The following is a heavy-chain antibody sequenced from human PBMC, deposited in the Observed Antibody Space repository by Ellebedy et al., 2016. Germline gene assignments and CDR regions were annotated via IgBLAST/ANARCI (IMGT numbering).Heavy chain of an antibody. J-gene: IGHJ3*02. V-gene: IGHV1-2*02. CDR3: AREGIAAGGDAFDI. D-gene: IGHD6-13*01. CDR2: INPNSGGT. CDR1: GYTFTGYY. Sequence: ASVKVSXXASGYTFTGYYMHWVRQAPGQGLEWMGWINPNSGGTNYAQKFQGRVTMTRDTSISTAYMELSRLRSDDTAVYYCAREGIAAGGDAFDIWGQGTMVTVSS.